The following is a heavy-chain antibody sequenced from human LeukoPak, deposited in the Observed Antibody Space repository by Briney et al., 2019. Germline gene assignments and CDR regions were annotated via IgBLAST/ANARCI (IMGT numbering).Heavy chain of an antibody. CDR3: ARGLLFFYYYYGMDV. CDR2: INHSGST. Sequence: SETLSLTCAVYGGSFSGYYWSWIRQPPGKGLEWIGEINHSGSTNYNPSLKSRVTISVDTSKNQFSLKLSSVTAADTAVYYCARGLLFFYYYYGMDVWGQGTTVTVSS. V-gene: IGHV4-34*01. CDR1: GGSFSGYY. D-gene: IGHD2-21*01. J-gene: IGHJ6*02.